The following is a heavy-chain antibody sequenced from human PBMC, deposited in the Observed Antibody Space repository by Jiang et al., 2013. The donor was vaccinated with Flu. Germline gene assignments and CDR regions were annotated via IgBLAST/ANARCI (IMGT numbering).Heavy chain of an antibody. V-gene: IGHV3-33*01. D-gene: IGHD3-3*01. CDR2: IWYDGSNK. CDR1: GFTFSSYG. Sequence: VQLVESGGGVVQPGRSLRLSCAASGFTFSSYGMHWVRQAPGKGLEWVAVIWYDGSNKYYADSVKGRFTISRDNSKNTLYLQMNSLRAEDTAVYYCARDRYDFWSGDYYYYGMDVVGPRDHGHRLL. J-gene: IGHJ6*02. CDR3: ARDRYDFWSGDYYYYGMDV.